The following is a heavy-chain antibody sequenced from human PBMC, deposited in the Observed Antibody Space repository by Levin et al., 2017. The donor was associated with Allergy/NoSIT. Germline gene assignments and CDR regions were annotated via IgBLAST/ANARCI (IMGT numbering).Heavy chain of an antibody. Sequence: AGGSLRLSCAASGFTFSSYALSWVRQAPGQGLEWVSDIYVSADSTYYSDSVKGRFTISRDSSKNTLYLHMSSLRAEDTAVYYCARSSRGYGTFDSWGQGTLVTVSS. CDR1: GFTFSSYA. D-gene: IGHD5-12*01. CDR2: IYVSADST. V-gene: IGHV3-23*01. CDR3: ARSSRGYGTFDS. J-gene: IGHJ4*02.